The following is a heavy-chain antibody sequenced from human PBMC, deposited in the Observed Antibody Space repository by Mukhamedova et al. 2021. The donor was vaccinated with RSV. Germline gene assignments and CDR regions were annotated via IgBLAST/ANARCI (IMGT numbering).Heavy chain of an antibody. CDR2: IRYDGSNK. CDR1: YG. Sequence: YGMHWVRQAPGKGLEWVAFIRYDGSNKYYADSVKGRFTISRDNSKNTLYLQMNSLRAEDTAVYYCAKAYYYDSSFDYLGQGTLV. V-gene: IGHV3-30*02. J-gene: IGHJ4*02. D-gene: IGHD3-22*01. CDR3: AKAYYYDSSFDY.